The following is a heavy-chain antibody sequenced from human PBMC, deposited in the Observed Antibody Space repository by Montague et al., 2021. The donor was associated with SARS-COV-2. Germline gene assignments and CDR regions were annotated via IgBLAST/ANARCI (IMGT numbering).Heavy chain of an antibody. CDR2: VNQGGTT. CDR1: GGSFSNYY. CDR3: ARGRRPVVLPGAGAAGGAFDI. D-gene: IGHD6-13*01. Sequence: SETLSLTCAISGGSFSNYYWSWIRQPPGKGLEWIGEVNQGGTTISNPSLKSGVPISEDTSKNQFSLRLNSVTAADTAVYYCARGRRPVVLPGAGAAGGAFDIWGQGTMVTASS. V-gene: IGHV4-34*01. J-gene: IGHJ3*02.